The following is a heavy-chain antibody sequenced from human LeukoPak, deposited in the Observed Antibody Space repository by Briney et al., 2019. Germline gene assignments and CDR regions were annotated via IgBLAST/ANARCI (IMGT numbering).Heavy chain of an antibody. D-gene: IGHD1-26*01. CDR3: AKKGVGATGNWLDP. CDR1: GFTFSSYD. J-gene: IGHJ5*02. V-gene: IGHV3-30*02. CDR2: IRYDGSNK. Sequence: GGSLRLSCAASGFTFSSYDMHWVRQAPGKGLEWVAFIRYDGSNKYYADSVKGRFTISRDNSKNTLYLQMNSLRAEDTAVYYCAKKGVGATGNWLDPWGQGALVTVSS.